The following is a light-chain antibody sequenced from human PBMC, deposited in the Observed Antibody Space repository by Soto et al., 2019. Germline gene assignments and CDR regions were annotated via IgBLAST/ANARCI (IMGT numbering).Light chain of an antibody. CDR2: DAS. J-gene: IGKJ1*01. Sequence: DIQMPQSPSTLSASVGDRVTITCRASQSISSWLAWYLQKPGKAPKLLIYDASSLESGVPSRFSGSGSGTEFTLTISSLQPDDFATYYCQQYNSYSQTFGQGTKVDIK. V-gene: IGKV1-5*01. CDR3: QQYNSYSQT. CDR1: QSISSW.